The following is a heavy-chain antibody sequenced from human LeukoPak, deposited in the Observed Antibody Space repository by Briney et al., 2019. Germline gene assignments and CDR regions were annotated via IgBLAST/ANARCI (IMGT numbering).Heavy chain of an antibody. CDR1: GFTFSSYG. D-gene: IGHD3-3*01. V-gene: IGHV3-30*02. J-gene: IGHJ4*02. Sequence: GGSLRLSCAASGFTFSSYGMHWVRQAPGKGLEWVAFIRYDGSNKYYADSVKGRFTISRDNSKNTLYLQMNSLRAEDTAVYYCAKGYYDFWSGYYHFDYWGQGTLVTVSS. CDR3: AKGYYDFWSGYYHFDY. CDR2: IRYDGSNK.